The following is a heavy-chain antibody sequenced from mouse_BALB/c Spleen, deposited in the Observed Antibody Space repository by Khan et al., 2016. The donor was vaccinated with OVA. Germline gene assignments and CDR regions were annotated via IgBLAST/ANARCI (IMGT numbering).Heavy chain of an antibody. CDR3: ARSIMAH. J-gene: IGHJ2*01. CDR2: ISYSGST. CDR1: GYSITSDYA. V-gene: IGHV3-2*02. Sequence: VQLVESEPGLVKPSQSLSLTCTVTGYSITSDYAWNWIRQFPGNKLEWMGYISYSGSTSYNPSLKSRISITRDTSKNQFFLQLNSVTTVDTAAYCSARSIMAHWGQGTTLTVSS. D-gene: IGHD2-3*01.